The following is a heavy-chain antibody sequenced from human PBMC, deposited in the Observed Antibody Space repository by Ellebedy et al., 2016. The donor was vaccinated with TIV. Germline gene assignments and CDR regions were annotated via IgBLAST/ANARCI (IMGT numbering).Heavy chain of an antibody. D-gene: IGHD2-15*01. Sequence: ASVKVSXKASGYTFTSYYMHWVRQAPGQGLEWMGWINPNSGGTNYAQKFQGRVTMTRDTSISTAYMELSRLRSDDTAVYYCARGFVVVVAAEYYFDYWGQGTLVTVSS. CDR1: GYTFTSYY. CDR2: INPNSGGT. J-gene: IGHJ4*02. V-gene: IGHV1-2*02. CDR3: ARGFVVVVAAEYYFDY.